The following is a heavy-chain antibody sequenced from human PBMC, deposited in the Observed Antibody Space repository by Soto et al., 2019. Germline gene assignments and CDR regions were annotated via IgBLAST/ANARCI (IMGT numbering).Heavy chain of an antibody. V-gene: IGHV1-18*01. D-gene: IGHD3-16*01. J-gene: IGHJ5*01. Sequence: VSCTSPVHSIASTGLRCLLQAPGQGLEWMGWISAYNGNTNYAQKLQGRVTMTTDTSTSTAYMELRSLRSDDTAVYYCAWGERDRGDWF. CDR2: ISAYNGNT. CDR1: VHSIASTG. CDR3: AWGERDRGDWF.